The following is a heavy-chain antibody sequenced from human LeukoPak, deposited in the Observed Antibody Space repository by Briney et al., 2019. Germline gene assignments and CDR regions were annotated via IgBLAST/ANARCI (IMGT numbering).Heavy chain of an antibody. Sequence: SETLSLTCTVSGGSISSYYWSWIRQPAGKGLEWIGRIYTSGSTNYNPSLKSRVTMSVDTSKNQFSLKLSSVTAADTAVYYCARGSIAARPYYYGMDVWGQGTTVTVSS. J-gene: IGHJ6*02. CDR2: IYTSGST. CDR3: ARGSIAARPYYYGMDV. D-gene: IGHD6-6*01. CDR1: GGSISSYY. V-gene: IGHV4-4*07.